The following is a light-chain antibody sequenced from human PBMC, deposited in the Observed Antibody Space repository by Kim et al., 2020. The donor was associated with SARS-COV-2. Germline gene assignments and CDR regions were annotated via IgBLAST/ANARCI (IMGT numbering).Light chain of an antibody. J-gene: IGLJ2*01. V-gene: IGLV3-19*01. Sequence: AFVQTVRITCQGDSLSSYSATWYQQNPGQATVLVIHCKTNPPSGIPSRFACATVGHTAALTITGAQSDVEAVYYCASRDRIFTSWLFGGGTKLTVL. CDR2: CKT. CDR1: SLSSYS. CDR3: ASRDRIFTSWL.